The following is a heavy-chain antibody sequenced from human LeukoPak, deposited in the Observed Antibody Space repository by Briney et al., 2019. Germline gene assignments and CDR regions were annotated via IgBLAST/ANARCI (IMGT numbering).Heavy chain of an antibody. J-gene: IGHJ4*02. D-gene: IGHD6-13*01. CDR1: GYTFTSYD. Sequence: ASVKVSCKASGYTFTSYDINWVRQATGQGLEWMGWMNPNSGNTGYAQKFQGRVTMTRNTSISTPYMELSSLRSEDTAVYYCARGGIAAAAIDYWGQGTLVTVSS. CDR2: MNPNSGNT. CDR3: ARGGIAAAAIDY. V-gene: IGHV1-8*01.